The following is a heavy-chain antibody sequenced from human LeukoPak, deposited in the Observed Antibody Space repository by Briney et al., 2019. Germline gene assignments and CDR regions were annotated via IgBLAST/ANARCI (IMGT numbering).Heavy chain of an antibody. V-gene: IGHV1-2*02. D-gene: IGHD3-10*01. J-gene: IGHJ5*02. CDR1: GHTFTGYY. CDR2: INPNSGGT. CDR3: ARHVRPRLLWFGDFAGTRFDP. Sequence: ASVKVSCKASGHTFTGYYMHWVRQAPGQGLEWMGWINPNSGGTNYAQKFQGRVTMTRDTSISTAYMELSRLRSDDTAVYYCARHVRPRLLWFGDFAGTRFDPWGQGTLVTVSS.